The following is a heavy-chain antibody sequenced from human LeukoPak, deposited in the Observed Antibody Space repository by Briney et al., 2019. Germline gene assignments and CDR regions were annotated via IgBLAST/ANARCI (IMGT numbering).Heavy chain of an antibody. CDR3: AGGYSSPHS. V-gene: IGHV1-46*01. CDR1: GYVFTNNY. CDR2: INPSGGST. J-gene: IGHJ4*02. Sequence: ASVKVSCKASGYVFTNNYMHWVRQAPGQGLEWMGIINPSGGSTSYAQKFQGRVTITADESTSTAYMELSSLRSEDTAVYYCAGGYSSPHSWGQGTLVTVSS. D-gene: IGHD6-13*01.